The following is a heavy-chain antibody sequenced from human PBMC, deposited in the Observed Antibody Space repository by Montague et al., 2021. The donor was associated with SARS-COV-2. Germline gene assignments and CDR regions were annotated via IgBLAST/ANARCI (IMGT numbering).Heavy chain of an antibody. CDR2: VYHSGST. Sequence: SETLSLTCAASGGSISSSNWWGWVRQPPGKGLEWIGEVYHSGSTNYNPSFKSRVTISADKSTNQFSLRLTSVTAADTAVFYCATRYYSDTRASNGVYWGQGALVTVSS. D-gene: IGHD2-8*01. J-gene: IGHJ4*02. CDR3: ATRYYSDTRASNGVY. V-gene: IGHV4-4*02. CDR1: GGSISSSNW.